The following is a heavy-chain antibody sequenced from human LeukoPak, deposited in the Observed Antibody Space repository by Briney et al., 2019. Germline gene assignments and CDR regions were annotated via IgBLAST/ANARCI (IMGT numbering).Heavy chain of an antibody. CDR3: ATGTYSSSGY. V-gene: IGHV3-64*04. J-gene: IGHJ4*02. Sequence: PGGSLRLSCSASGFTFRSYAMHWVRQAPGKGLEHVSAISSNGGSTYYADSVKGRFTISRDNAKNSLYLQMNSLRAEDTAVYYCATGTYSSSGYWGQGTLVTVSS. D-gene: IGHD6-6*01. CDR2: ISSNGGST. CDR1: GFTFRSYA.